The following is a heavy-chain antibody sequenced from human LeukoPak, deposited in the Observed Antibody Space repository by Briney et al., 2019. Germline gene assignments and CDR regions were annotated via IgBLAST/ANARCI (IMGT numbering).Heavy chain of an antibody. CDR2: ISSSSSYI. Sequence: GGSLRLSCAASGFTFSSYSMNWVREAPGKGLECVSSISSSSSYIYYADSVKGRFTISRDNAKNSLYLQMNSLRAEDTAVYYCARDKYSSSTGWFDPWGQGTLVTVSS. V-gene: IGHV3-21*01. CDR3: ARDKYSSSTGWFDP. D-gene: IGHD6-6*01. J-gene: IGHJ5*02. CDR1: GFTFSSYS.